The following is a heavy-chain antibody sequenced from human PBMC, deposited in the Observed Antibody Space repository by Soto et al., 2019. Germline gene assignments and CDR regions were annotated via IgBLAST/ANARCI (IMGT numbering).Heavy chain of an antibody. CDR1: GYSFTNYW. CDR3: AKSLAAQAIDF. V-gene: IGHV5-51*01. CDR2: IYPDDSDV. J-gene: IGHJ4*02. D-gene: IGHD6-19*01. Sequence: PGESLKISCKGSGYSFTNYWIAWVRQMPGKGLEWMAIIYPDDSDVKYSPSFQGQVTVSADKSISTAYLQWSSLQASDTAMYYCAKSLAAQAIDFWGQGTLVTVSS.